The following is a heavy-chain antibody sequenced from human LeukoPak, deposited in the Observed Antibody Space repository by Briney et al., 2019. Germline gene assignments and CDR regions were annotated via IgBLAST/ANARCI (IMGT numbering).Heavy chain of an antibody. Sequence: SETLSLTCTVSGGSISTMNYYWGWIRQPPGQGLEWIGSIYYSGNSYYNPSLQSRVTISVDTSQNQFSLNLTSVTAADTSVYYCARVWRVAGRRDYGMDVWGPGTTVTVSS. CDR2: IYYSGNS. V-gene: IGHV4-39*01. CDR3: ARVWRVAGRRDYGMDV. D-gene: IGHD2-15*01. CDR1: GGSISTMNYY. J-gene: IGHJ6*02.